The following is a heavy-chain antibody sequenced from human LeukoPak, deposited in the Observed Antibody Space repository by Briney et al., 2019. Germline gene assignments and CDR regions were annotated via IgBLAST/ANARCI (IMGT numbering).Heavy chain of an antibody. CDR3: ASHKYCSSTSCYAFDI. D-gene: IGHD2-2*01. J-gene: IGHJ3*02. Sequence: ASVKVSCKASGYTFNNHYMYWVRQAPGQGLEWMGVVNPSGGSTSCAQKFQGRVTMTRDTSTRTVYMEVNSLRSGDTAVYYCASHKYCSSTSCYAFDIWGQGTMVTVSS. CDR2: VNPSGGST. V-gene: IGHV1-46*02. CDR1: GYTFNNHY.